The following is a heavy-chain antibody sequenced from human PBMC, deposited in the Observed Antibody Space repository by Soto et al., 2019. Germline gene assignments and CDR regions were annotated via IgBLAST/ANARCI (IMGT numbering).Heavy chain of an antibody. D-gene: IGHD3-3*01. J-gene: IGHJ4*02. CDR3: SGHFGVVIIDDY. CDR1: GGTFSSYA. CDR2: IIPIFGTA. V-gene: IGHV1-69*13. Sequence: ASVKVSCKASGGTFSSYAISWVRQAPGQGLEWMGGIIPIFGTANYAQKFQGRVTITADESTSTAYMELSSLRSEDTAVYYCSGHFGVVIIDDYWGQGTLVTVSS.